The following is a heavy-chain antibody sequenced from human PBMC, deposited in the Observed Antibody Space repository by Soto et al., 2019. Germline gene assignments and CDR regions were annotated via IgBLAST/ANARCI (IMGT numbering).Heavy chain of an antibody. CDR3: ARVRGGSYYFYYYGMDV. CDR2: INHSGST. CDR1: GGSFSGYY. V-gene: IGHV4-34*01. J-gene: IGHJ6*02. Sequence: QVQLQQWGAGLLKPSETLSLTCAVYGGSFSGYYWSWIRQPPGKGLEWIGEINHSGSTNYNPSLKSRVTISVDTSKNQVSLKLSSVTAADTAVYYCARVRGGSYYFYYYGMDVWGQGTRVTVSS. D-gene: IGHD1-26*01.